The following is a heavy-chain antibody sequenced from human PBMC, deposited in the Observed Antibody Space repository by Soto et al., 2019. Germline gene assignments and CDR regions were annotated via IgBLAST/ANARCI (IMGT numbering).Heavy chain of an antibody. CDR1: GGSFSGYY. CDR3: ARGPNLPRQQLGYLFDY. J-gene: IGHJ4*02. D-gene: IGHD6-13*01. CDR2: INHSGST. V-gene: IGHV4-34*01. Sequence: QVQLQQWGAGLLKPSETLSLTCAVYGGSFSGYYWSWIRQPPGKGLEWIGEINHSGSTNYNPSLKSRVTISVATSKNQFSLKLSSVTAADTAVYYCARGPNLPRQQLGYLFDYWGQGTLVTVSS.